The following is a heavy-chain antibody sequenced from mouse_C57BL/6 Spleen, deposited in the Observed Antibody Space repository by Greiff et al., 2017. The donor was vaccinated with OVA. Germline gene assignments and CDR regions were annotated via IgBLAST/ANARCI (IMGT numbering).Heavy chain of an antibody. CDR2: IYPGSGST. CDR1: GYTFTSYW. CDR3: ARDEGAY. V-gene: IGHV1-55*01. J-gene: IGHJ3*01. Sequence: QVQLQQPGAELVKPGASVKMSCKASGYTFTSYWITWVKQRPGQGLEWIGDIYPGSGSTNYNEKFKSKATLTVDKSSSTAYMQLSSLTSEYSAVYYCARDEGAYWGQGTLVTVSA.